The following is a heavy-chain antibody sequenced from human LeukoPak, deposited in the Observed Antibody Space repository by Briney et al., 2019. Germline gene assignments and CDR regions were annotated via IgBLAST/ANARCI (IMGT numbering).Heavy chain of an antibody. J-gene: IGHJ6*02. CDR2: ISYDGSNE. V-gene: IGHV3-30*18. CDR1: GFTFSSYG. Sequence: PGRSLRLSCAASGFTFSSYGMHWVRQAPGKGLEWVAVISYDGSNEYYADSVKGRFTISRDNSKNTLYLQMNSLRAEDTAVYYCAKDRSSGWYGRDYYYYGMDVWGQGTTVTVSS. CDR3: AKDRSSGWYGRDYYYYGMDV. D-gene: IGHD6-19*01.